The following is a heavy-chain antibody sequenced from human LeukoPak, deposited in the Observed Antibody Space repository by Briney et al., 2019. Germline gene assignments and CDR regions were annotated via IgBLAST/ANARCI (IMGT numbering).Heavy chain of an antibody. J-gene: IGHJ4*02. Sequence: SETLSLTCAVYGGSFSGYYWSWIRQPPGKGLEWIGEINHSGSTNYNPSLKSRVTISVDTSKNQFSLKLSSVTAADTAVYCCARQGAAAGHDYWGQGTLVTVSS. D-gene: IGHD6-13*01. CDR3: ARQGAAAGHDY. CDR2: INHSGST. V-gene: IGHV4-34*01. CDR1: GGSFSGYY.